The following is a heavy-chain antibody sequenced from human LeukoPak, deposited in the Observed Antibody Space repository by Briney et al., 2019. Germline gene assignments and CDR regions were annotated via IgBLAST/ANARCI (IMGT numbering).Heavy chain of an antibody. CDR1: GFTFSTYD. V-gene: IGHV3-23*01. CDR3: AKDHAASHYYSDY. D-gene: IGHD6-13*01. CDR2: IGGSGGRT. Sequence: GGSLRLSCAASGFTFSTYDMSWVRQAPGKGLEWVSTIGGSGGRTYYADSVKGRFTISRDNSKNTLYLQMNSLRAEDTAVYYRAKDHAASHYYSDYWGQGTLVTVSS. J-gene: IGHJ4*02.